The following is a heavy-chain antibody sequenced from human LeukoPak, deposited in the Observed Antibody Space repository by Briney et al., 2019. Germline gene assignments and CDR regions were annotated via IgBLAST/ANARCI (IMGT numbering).Heavy chain of an antibody. CDR1: GGSFSGYY. Sequence: SETLSLTCAVYGGSFSGYYWSWIHQPPGKGLEWIGEINHSGSTNYNPSLKSRVTISVDTSKNQFSLKLSSVTAADTAVYYCARGITIFGVSHWGYYYYYMDVWGKGTTVTVSS. V-gene: IGHV4-34*01. J-gene: IGHJ6*03. CDR3: ARGITIFGVSHWGYYYYYMDV. CDR2: INHSGST. D-gene: IGHD3-3*01.